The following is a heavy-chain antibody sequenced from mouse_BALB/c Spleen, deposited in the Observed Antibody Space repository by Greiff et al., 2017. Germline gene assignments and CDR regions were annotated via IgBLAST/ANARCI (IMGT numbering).Heavy chain of an antibody. V-gene: IGHV14-3*02. CDR1: GFNIKDTY. J-gene: IGHJ4*01. CDR3: AREIFITAGAMDY. CDR2: IDPANGNT. Sequence: EVQLQQSGAELVKPGASVKLSCTASGFNIKDTYMHWVKQRPEQGLEWIGRIDPANGNTKYDPKFQGKATITADTSSNTAYLQLSSLTSEDTAVYYCAREIFITAGAMDYWGQGTSVTVSS. D-gene: IGHD1-2*01.